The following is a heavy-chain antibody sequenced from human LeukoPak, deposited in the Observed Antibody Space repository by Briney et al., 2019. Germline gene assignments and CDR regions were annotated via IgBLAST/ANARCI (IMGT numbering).Heavy chain of an antibody. J-gene: IGHJ3*02. Sequence: GGSLRLSCAASGFTFSSSGRHWVRQAPGKGREWVAFIRYDGSNKYYVDSVKGRFTIATDNSKNTLYLQMNSLRAEDTAVYYCVNDFRGTDAFDIWGQGTMVTVSS. D-gene: IGHD1/OR15-1a*01. CDR1: GFTFSSSG. CDR2: IRYDGSNK. V-gene: IGHV3-30*02. CDR3: VNDFRGTDAFDI.